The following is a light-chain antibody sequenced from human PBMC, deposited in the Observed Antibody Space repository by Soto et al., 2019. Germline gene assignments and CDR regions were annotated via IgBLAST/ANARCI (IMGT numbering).Light chain of an antibody. V-gene: IGLV1-44*01. Sequence: QSVLTQPPSASGTPGRRVTISCSGSSSNIGSNTVNWYQQLPGTAPKLLIYSNNQRPSGVPDRFSGSKSGTSASLAISGLQSEDDADYYCAAWDDSLNGLYVFGTGTKVTVL. CDR1: SSNIGSNT. J-gene: IGLJ1*01. CDR3: AAWDDSLNGLYV. CDR2: SNN.